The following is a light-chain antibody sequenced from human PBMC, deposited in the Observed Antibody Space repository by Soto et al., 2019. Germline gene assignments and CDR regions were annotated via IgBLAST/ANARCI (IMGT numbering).Light chain of an antibody. CDR2: GNS. CDR3: QSYDSSLSGVV. Sequence: QAVVTQPPSVSGAPGQRVTMSCTGSSSNIGAGYEVHWYQQLPGTAPKLLIYGNSNRPSGVPDRFSGSKSGTSASLAITGLQVEDEADYYCQSYDSSLSGVVFGGGTKLTVL. CDR1: SSNIGAGYE. V-gene: IGLV1-40*01. J-gene: IGLJ2*01.